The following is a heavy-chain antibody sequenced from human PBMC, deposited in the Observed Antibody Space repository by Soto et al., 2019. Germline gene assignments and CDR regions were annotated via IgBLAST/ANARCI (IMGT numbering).Heavy chain of an antibody. D-gene: IGHD3-22*01. Sequence: QVQLQESGPGLVKPSQTLSLTCTVSGGSISSGGYYWSWIRQHPGKGLEWIGYIDYSGSTYYNTSLRSRVTISVDTSKNQFSLKLSSVTAADTAVYYCARDQVTYYYDSSAYPGAFDIWGQGTMVTVSS. J-gene: IGHJ3*02. V-gene: IGHV4-31*03. CDR3: ARDQVTYYYDSSAYPGAFDI. CDR2: IDYSGST. CDR1: GGSISSGGYY.